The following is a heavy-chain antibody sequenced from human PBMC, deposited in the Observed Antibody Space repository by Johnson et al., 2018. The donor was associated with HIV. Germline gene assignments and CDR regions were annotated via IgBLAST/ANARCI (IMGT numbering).Heavy chain of an antibody. J-gene: IGHJ3*02. D-gene: IGHD6-6*01. CDR3: ARELRIAARGLAFDI. CDR1: GFTFSFYW. CDR2: IKQDGSEK. Sequence: VQLMESGGGLVQPGGSLRLSCGASGFTFSFYWMSWVRQAPGKGLEWVANIKQDGSEKYYVDSVKGRFTISRDNAKNSLYLQMNSLRAEDTAVYYCARELRIAARGLAFDIWGRGTMVTVSS. V-gene: IGHV3-7*05.